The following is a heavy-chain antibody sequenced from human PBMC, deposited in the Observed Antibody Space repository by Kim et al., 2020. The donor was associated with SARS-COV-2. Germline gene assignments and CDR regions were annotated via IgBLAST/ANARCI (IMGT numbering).Heavy chain of an antibody. Sequence: GGSLRLSCSASGFTFSSYGMHWVRQAPGKGLEYISAISNSGGRTYYADSVKGRFAISRDNSKKTVYLQMSSLRPEDSAVYYCVKRRPDGFDPWGRGT. V-gene: IGHV3-64D*06. CDR1: GFTFSSYG. CDR3: VKRRPDGFDP. CDR2: ISNSGGRT. J-gene: IGHJ5*02.